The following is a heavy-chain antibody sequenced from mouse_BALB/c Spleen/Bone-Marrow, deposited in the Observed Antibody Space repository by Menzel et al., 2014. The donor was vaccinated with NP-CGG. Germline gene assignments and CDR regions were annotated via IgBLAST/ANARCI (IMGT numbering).Heavy chain of an antibody. V-gene: IGHV1-14*01. J-gene: IGHJ4*01. Sequence: VQLKQSGPELVKPGASVKMSCKASGYTFTSYIMHWVKQKPGQGLEWIGYINPYNDGTKYNEKFKGKATLTSDKSSSTAYMELSSLTSEDSAVYYCARRWLPYAMDYWGQRTSVTVSS. CDR3: ARRWLPYAMDY. CDR2: INPYNDGT. CDR1: GYTFTSYI. D-gene: IGHD2-3*01.